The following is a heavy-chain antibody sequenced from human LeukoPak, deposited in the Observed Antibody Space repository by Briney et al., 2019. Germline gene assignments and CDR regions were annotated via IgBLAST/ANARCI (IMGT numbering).Heavy chain of an antibody. CDR3: ARTLYGSGSQLHDY. Sequence: PSETLSLTCTVSGGSIGDYYWSWIRQPPGKGLEWIGYLYYSRNTNYSPSLKSRVTISADTSKTQVYLKLRSVTAADTAVYYCARTLYGSGSQLHDYWGQGTLVTVSS. CDR2: LYYSRNT. CDR1: GGSIGDYY. J-gene: IGHJ4*02. D-gene: IGHD3-10*01. V-gene: IGHV4-59*01.